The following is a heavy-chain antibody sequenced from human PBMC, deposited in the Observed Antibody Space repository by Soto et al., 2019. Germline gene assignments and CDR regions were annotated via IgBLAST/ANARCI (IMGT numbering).Heavy chain of an antibody. Sequence: ASVKVSCKASGYTFTGYYMHWVRQAPGQGLEWMGWINPNSGGTNYAQKFQGRVSMTRDTSISTAYMELSRLRSDDTAVYYCARAKSYSNLFDYWGQGTLVTVSS. CDR3: ARAKSYSNLFDY. CDR1: GYTFTGYY. J-gene: IGHJ4*02. D-gene: IGHD4-4*01. V-gene: IGHV1-2*02. CDR2: INPNSGGT.